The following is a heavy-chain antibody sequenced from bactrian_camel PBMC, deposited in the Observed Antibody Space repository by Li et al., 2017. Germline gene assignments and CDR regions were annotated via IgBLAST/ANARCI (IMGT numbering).Heavy chain of an antibody. CDR1: VYTSGFWC. V-gene: IGHV3S53*01. J-gene: IGHJ4*01. CDR2: IDSDGRP. D-gene: IGHD2*01. Sequence: HVQLVESGGGSVQAGGSRRLSCTSNVYTSGFWCMAWFRQGRGKQGEGVATIDSDGRPTYADSVKGRFTISKGNRKNTLYLQMNSLKPEDTAMYYCATGASPTLVDDNAGSACSGLRLGQGTQVTVS.